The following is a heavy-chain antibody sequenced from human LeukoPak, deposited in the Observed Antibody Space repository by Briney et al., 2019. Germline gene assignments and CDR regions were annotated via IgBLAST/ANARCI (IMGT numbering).Heavy chain of an antibody. CDR1: GFTFSSYW. V-gene: IGHV3-74*03. CDR3: AKGGGWYRGDYYYYMDV. CDR2: IDSFGSSA. J-gene: IGHJ6*03. D-gene: IGHD6-19*01. Sequence: GGSLRLSCAASGFTFSSYWMHWVRQAPGKGLVWVSRIDSFGSSAAYAESVKGRFTVSRDNAKNTLYLQMNSLRAEDTAVYYCAKGGGWYRGDYYYYMDVWGKGTTVTVSS.